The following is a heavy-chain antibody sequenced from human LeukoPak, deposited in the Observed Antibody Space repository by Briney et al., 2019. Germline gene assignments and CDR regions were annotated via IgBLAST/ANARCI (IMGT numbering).Heavy chain of an antibody. J-gene: IGHJ4*02. Sequence: PGGSLRLSCAASGFTFSSYWMHWVRQAPXXXXXWVSRINSDGFSISYADSVKGRFTISRDNAKNTLNLQMNSLRAEDTAVYYCARYLATGYFDYWGQGSLVTVSS. V-gene: IGHV3-74*01. CDR1: GFTFSSYW. D-gene: IGHD2/OR15-2a*01. CDR2: INSDGFSI. CDR3: ARYLATGYFDY.